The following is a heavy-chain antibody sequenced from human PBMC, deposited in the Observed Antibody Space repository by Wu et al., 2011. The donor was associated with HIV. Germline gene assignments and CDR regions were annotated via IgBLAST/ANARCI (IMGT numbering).Heavy chain of an antibody. Sequence: EVQVVQSGAEVKKPGATVKISCKVSGYSFTEYHMHWVRQAPGKGFEWLGLLNPEDGQTMYSEKFQVRVAITADMSTDTVFMELRSLRSEDTAIYYCARGPLTTGPSWFDPGPGNPGHRLV. CDR2: LNPEDGQT. CDR3: ARGPLTTGPSWFDP. CDR1: GYSFTEYH. D-gene: IGHD4/OR15-4a*01. J-gene: IGHJ5*02. V-gene: IGHV1-69-2*01.